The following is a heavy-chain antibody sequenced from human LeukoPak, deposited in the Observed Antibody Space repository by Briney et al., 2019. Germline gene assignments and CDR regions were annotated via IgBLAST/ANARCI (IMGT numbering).Heavy chain of an antibody. CDR2: IYNSGST. D-gene: IGHD2-2*01. CDR1: GGSFSGYY. CDR3: ASEYCTSSTCRFDS. Sequence: SETLFLTCAVYGGSFSGYYWSWIRQPPGKGLEWIGYIYNSGSTNYNPSLKSRVTISLDTSRNQFSLKLTSVTAADTALYYCASEYCTSSTCRFDSWGQGTLVTVSS. J-gene: IGHJ4*02. V-gene: IGHV4-59*01.